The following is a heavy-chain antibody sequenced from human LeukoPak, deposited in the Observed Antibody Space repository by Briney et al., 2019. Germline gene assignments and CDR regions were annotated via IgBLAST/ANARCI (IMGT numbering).Heavy chain of an antibody. D-gene: IGHD3-3*01. Sequence: ASVKVSCKASGYTFTSYGISWVRQAPGQGLEWMGWISAYNGNTNYAQKLQGRVTMTTDTSTSTAYMELRSLRSDDTAVYYCARLAGYYDFWSGYENPTYNWFDPWGQGTLVTVSS. V-gene: IGHV1-18*01. J-gene: IGHJ5*02. CDR2: ISAYNGNT. CDR1: GYTFTSYG. CDR3: ARLAGYYDFWSGYENPTYNWFDP.